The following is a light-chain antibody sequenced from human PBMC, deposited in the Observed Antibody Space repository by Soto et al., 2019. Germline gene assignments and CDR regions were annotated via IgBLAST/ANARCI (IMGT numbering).Light chain of an antibody. CDR2: DAS. CDR1: QSISSW. V-gene: IGKV1-5*01. Sequence: DIQMTQSPSTLSASVGDRVTITCLVSQSISSWLAWYQQKPGKAPKLLIYDASSLESGVPSRFSGSGSGTEFTLTISSRQPDDCATYYCQQYKSYSLTCGGGTNVEIK. J-gene: IGKJ4*01. CDR3: QQYKSYSLT.